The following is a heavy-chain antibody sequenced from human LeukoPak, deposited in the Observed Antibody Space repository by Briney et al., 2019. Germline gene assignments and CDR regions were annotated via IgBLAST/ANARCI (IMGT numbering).Heavy chain of an antibody. V-gene: IGHV4-61*01. D-gene: IGHD2-2*03. J-gene: IGHJ3*02. CDR2: IYYSGST. CDR1: GGPVSSGSYY. Sequence: PSETLSLTCTVSGGPVSSGSYYWSWIRQPPGKGLEWIGYIYYSGSTNYNPSLKSRVTISVDTSKNQFTLKLSSLTAADTAVYYCARDRSSSGYCSSTSCYDDAFDIWGQGTMVTVSS. CDR3: ARDRSSSGYCSSTSCYDDAFDI.